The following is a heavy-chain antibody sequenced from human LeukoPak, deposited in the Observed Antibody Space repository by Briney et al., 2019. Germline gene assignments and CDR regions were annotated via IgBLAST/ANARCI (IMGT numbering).Heavy chain of an antibody. CDR1: GYTFTGYC. CDR3: AANRNDLIWSGYPMGVIAT. V-gene: IGHV1-2*02. Sequence: AASVKVSCKASGYTFTGYCMHWVRQAPGQGLEWMGWINPNSGGTNYAQKFQGRVTMTRDTSISTAYMELSRLRSDDTAVYYCAANRNDLIWSGYPMGVIATWGQGTLVTVSS. J-gene: IGHJ5*02. D-gene: IGHD3-3*01. CDR2: INPNSGGT.